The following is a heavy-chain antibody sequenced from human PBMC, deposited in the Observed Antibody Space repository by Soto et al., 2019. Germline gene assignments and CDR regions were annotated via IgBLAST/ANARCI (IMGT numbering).Heavy chain of an antibody. CDR3: VRIAYSTTSSYYHSYVMEV. CDR1: GYSFTSYW. V-gene: IGHV5-10-1*01. D-gene: IGHD2-21*01. J-gene: IGHJ6*01. CDR2: IDPSDSYT. Sequence: GESLKISCKGSGYSFTSYWISWVRQMPGKGLEWMGRIDPSDSYTNYSPSFQGHVTISADKSIRTAYLEWSSLKASDSAMYYCVRIAYSTTSSYYHSYVMEVWGQGTTVTVSS.